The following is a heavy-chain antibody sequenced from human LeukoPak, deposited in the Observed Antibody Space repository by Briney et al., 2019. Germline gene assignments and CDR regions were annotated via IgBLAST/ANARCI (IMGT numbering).Heavy chain of an antibody. CDR1: GFTFSSYG. CDR2: IRYDGSNK. CDR3: AKELIAAAGTNLDY. Sequence: GGSLRLSCAASGFTFSSYGMHWVRQAPGKGLEWVAFIRYDGSNKYYADSVKGRFTISRDNSKNTLYLQMNSLRAEDTAVYYCAKELIAAAGTNLDYWGQGTLVTVSS. J-gene: IGHJ4*02. D-gene: IGHD6-13*01. V-gene: IGHV3-30*02.